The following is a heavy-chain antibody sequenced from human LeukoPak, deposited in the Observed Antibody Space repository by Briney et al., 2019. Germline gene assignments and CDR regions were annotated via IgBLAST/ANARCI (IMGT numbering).Heavy chain of an antibody. D-gene: IGHD6-19*01. Sequence: SETLSLTCTVSGGSISSSSYYWGWIRQPPGKGLEWIGSIYYSGSTYYNPSLKSRVTISVDTSKNQFSLKLSSVTPEDTAVYYCARTGIAVAGTGMNYYYYMDVWGKGTTVTVSS. J-gene: IGHJ6*03. CDR2: IYYSGST. CDR1: GGSISSSSYY. V-gene: IGHV4-39*01. CDR3: ARTGIAVAGTGMNYYYYMDV.